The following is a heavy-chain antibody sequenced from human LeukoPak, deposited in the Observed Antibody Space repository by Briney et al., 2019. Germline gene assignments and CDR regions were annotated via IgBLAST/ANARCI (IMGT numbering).Heavy chain of an antibody. J-gene: IGHJ3*01. V-gene: IGHV3-66*01. Sequence: QSGGSLRRSCAASGFTVSSNYMSWVRQAPGKGLEWVSVIYSGGSTYYADSVKGRFTISRDNSKNTLYLQMNSLRAEDTAVYYCARAVHYYDSLGAAFDLWGQGTMVTVSS. CDR3: ARAVHYYDSLGAAFDL. D-gene: IGHD3-22*01. CDR1: GFTVSSNY. CDR2: IYSGGST.